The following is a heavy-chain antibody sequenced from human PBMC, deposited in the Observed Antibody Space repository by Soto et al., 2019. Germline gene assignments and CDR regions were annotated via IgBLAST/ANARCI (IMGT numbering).Heavy chain of an antibody. CDR3: ARKDYRDRECYIDY. V-gene: IGHV4-59*01. Sequence: SETLSLTCTVSGGSISSYYWSWIRQPPGKGLEWIGYIYYSGSTNYNPSLKSRVTISVDTSKNQFSLKLSSVTAADTAFYYCARKDYRDRECYIDYWGQRTLVTVSS. CDR2: IYYSGST. D-gene: IGHD4-17*01. J-gene: IGHJ4*02. CDR1: GGSISSYY.